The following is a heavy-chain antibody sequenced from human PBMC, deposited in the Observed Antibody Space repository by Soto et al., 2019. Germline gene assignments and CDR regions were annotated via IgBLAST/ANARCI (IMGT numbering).Heavy chain of an antibody. V-gene: IGHV1-69*13. J-gene: IGHJ4*02. CDR2: ITPMFGTP. Sequence: SVKVSCKASGGTFSRYTITWVRQAPGQGLEWMGGITPMFGTPNYAQKFQGRVTITADESTSTAYMELISLRSEDTAMYYCASDGNLYDSSAYYHLYRREGTLVTVSS. CDR1: GGTFSRYT. D-gene: IGHD3-22*01. CDR3: ASDGNLYDSSAYYHLY.